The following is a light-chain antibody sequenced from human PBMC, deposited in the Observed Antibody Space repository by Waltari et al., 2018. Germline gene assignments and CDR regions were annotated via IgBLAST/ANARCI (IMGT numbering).Light chain of an antibody. V-gene: IGKV3-20*01. Sequence: EIVLTQSPGTLSLSPGERASLFCRASQSVRSNFLAWYQQKPGQAPRLLIYSASSRATGIPDRVSGSGSGTDFTLTISRLEPEDFAVYYCQQYGNSPYTFGQGTKLEI. J-gene: IGKJ2*01. CDR2: SAS. CDR1: QSVRSNF. CDR3: QQYGNSPYT.